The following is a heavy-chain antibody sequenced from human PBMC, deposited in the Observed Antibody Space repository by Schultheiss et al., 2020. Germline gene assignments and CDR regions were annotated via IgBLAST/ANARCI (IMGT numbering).Heavy chain of an antibody. CDR1: GDSMSRYY. J-gene: IGHJ6*03. Sequence: SATLSLTCSVSGDSMSRYYWSWVRQPPGKGLEWIGYIYYSGSTYYNPSLKSRVTISVDTSKNQFSLKLSSVTAADTAVYYCARDLVGATYYYYYMDVWGKGTTVTVSS. D-gene: IGHD1-26*01. CDR3: ARDLVGATYYYYYMDV. CDR2: IYYSGST. V-gene: IGHV4-59*12.